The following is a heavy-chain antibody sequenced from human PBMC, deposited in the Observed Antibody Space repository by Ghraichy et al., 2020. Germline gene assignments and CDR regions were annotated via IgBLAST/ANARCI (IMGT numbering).Heavy chain of an antibody. CDR3: ARGPGYSYGWGWFDP. V-gene: IGHV4-34*01. CDR2: INHSGST. D-gene: IGHD5-18*01. J-gene: IGHJ5*02. Sequence: SETLSLTCAVYGGSFSGYYWSWIRQPPGKGLEWIGEINHSGSTNYNPSLKSRVTISVDTSKNQFSLKLSSVTAADTAVYYCARGPGYSYGWGWFDPWGQGTLVTVSS. CDR1: GGSFSGYY.